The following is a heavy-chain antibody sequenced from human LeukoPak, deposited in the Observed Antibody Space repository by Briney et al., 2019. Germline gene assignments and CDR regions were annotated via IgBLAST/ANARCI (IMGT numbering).Heavy chain of an antibody. Sequence: GGSLRLSCAASGFTFSSYAMHWVRQAPGKGLEWVAVISYDGSIKYYADSVQGRFTIPRDNSENTPYLQMNSLRAEDTAVYYCARRYRLGATNYWGQGTLVTVSS. CDR3: ARRYRLGATNY. CDR1: GFTFSSYA. J-gene: IGHJ4*02. CDR2: ISYDGSIK. D-gene: IGHD1-26*01. V-gene: IGHV3-30-3*01.